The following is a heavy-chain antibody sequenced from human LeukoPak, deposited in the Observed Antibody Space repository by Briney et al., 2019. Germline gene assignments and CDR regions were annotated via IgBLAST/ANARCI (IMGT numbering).Heavy chain of an antibody. CDR1: GGSISSSSYY. Sequence: TSETLSLTCTVSGGSISSSSYYWGWIRQPPGKGLEWIGSMFYSGSTFYNPSLRSRVTISVDTSKNQFSLRLSSMTAADTAVYYCATFHGYSSTWYYAYFDNWGQGTLVTVSS. CDR2: MFYSGST. V-gene: IGHV4-39*01. CDR3: ATFHGYSSTWYYAYFDN. D-gene: IGHD6-13*01. J-gene: IGHJ4*02.